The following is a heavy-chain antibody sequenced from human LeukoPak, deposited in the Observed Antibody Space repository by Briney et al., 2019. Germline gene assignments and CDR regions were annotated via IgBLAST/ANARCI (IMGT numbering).Heavy chain of an antibody. CDR3: ARVGEADAFDI. J-gene: IGHJ3*02. V-gene: IGHV4-59*01. Sequence: SETLSLTCTVSGGSISSYYWSWIRQPPGKGLEWIGYIYYSGSTNYNPSLKSRVTISVDTSKNQFSLKLSSVTAADTAVYYCARVGEADAFDIWGQGTMVTVSS. CDR2: IYYSGST. D-gene: IGHD3-10*01. CDR1: GGSISSYY.